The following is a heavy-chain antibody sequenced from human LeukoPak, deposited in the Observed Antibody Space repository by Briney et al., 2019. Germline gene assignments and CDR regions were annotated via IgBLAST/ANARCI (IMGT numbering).Heavy chain of an antibody. Sequence: GGSLRLSCAASGFTFSSYAMHWVRQAPGKGLEYVSAISSNGGSTYYANSVKGRFTISRDNSKNTLYLQMGSLRAEDMAVYYCARDSGYYGDYPFDYWGQGTLVTVSS. CDR1: GFTFSSYA. CDR3: ARDSGYYGDYPFDY. CDR2: ISSNGGST. J-gene: IGHJ4*02. D-gene: IGHD4-17*01. V-gene: IGHV3-64*01.